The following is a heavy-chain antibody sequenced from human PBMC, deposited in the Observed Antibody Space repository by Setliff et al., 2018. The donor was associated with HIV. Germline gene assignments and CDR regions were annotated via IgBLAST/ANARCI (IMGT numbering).Heavy chain of an antibody. V-gene: IGHV1-3*04. D-gene: IGHD1-26*01. CDR1: GYTFSQFA. J-gene: IGHJ6*02. CDR2: INTGNENT. CDR3: ARVSGGRPGNYYYAMDV. Sequence: ASVKVSCKASGYTFSQFALHWVRQAPGQRLEWMGWINTGNENTRYSQKFQGRVSIIRDTSANTAYMELTNLRSDDSAIYYCARVSGGRPGNYYYAMDVWGQGTTVTVSS.